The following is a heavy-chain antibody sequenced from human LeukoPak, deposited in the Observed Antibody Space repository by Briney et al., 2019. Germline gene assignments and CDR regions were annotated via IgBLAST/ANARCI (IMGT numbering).Heavy chain of an antibody. CDR3: ARGGSGYSFDY. Sequence: PSETLSLACTVSGTSISTYYWSWIRQPPGKGLEWVGYLYYSGSTSYNPSLKSRVTISVDTSKSQFSLRLSSVTAADTAVYYWARGGSGYSFDYWGQGTLVTVSS. D-gene: IGHD3-10*01. V-gene: IGHV4-59*08. J-gene: IGHJ4*02. CDR2: LYYSGST. CDR1: GTSISTYY.